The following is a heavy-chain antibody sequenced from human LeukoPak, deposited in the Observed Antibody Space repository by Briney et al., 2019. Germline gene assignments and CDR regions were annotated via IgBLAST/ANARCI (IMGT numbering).Heavy chain of an antibody. V-gene: IGHV3-30*18. D-gene: IGHD2-15*01. CDR3: AKGLQVAGPPDC. Sequence: GGSLRLSCAASGFSFSNYVMYWVRQAPRKGLEWVAVISYDGNNKYYADSVKGRFTISRDNSKNTPYLQMSSLRGEDTAVYYCAKGLQVAGPPDCWGQGILVTVSS. CDR2: ISYDGNNK. CDR1: GFSFSNYV. J-gene: IGHJ4*02.